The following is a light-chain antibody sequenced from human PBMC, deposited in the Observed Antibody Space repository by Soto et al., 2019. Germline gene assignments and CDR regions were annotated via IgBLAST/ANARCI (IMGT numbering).Light chain of an antibody. CDR3: QQYGSLSWT. V-gene: IGKV3-20*01. J-gene: IGKJ1*01. CDR1: QNVDSNY. CDR2: GAS. Sequence: ETVLTQSPGTLSLSPGERATLSCRASQNVDSNYLAWYQQKPGQAPRIIIFGASGRATGIPDRFSGSGSGTDFTLTISRLEPEDFAVYYCQQYGSLSWTFGQGTKV.